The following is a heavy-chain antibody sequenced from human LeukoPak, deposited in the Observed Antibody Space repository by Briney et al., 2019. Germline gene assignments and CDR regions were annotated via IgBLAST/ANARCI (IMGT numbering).Heavy chain of an antibody. V-gene: IGHV3-23*01. CDR3: ARLISTSSSRFSDY. D-gene: IGHD6-6*01. Sequence: GGSLRLSCAASGFTFSSYAMSWVRQAPGKGLEWVSAISSSGENSYYAHSVKGRFTISRDTSRNTLYLQMHSLRAEDTAVYYCARLISTSSSRFSDYWGQGTLVTVSS. J-gene: IGHJ4*02. CDR2: ISSSGENS. CDR1: GFTFSSYA.